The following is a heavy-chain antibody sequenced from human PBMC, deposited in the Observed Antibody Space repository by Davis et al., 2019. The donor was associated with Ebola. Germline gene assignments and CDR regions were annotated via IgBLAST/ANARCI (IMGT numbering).Heavy chain of an antibody. D-gene: IGHD5-24*01. Sequence: GESLKISCAASGFSFSDYYVSWIRQAPGKGLEWVSYISISSGFTNYADSVKGRFTISRDNAKNSLYLQMNSLIAEDTAVYYCAGGPRKMATTNFDYWGQGTLVTVSS. J-gene: IGHJ4*02. V-gene: IGHV3-11*06. CDR1: GFSFSDYY. CDR3: AGGPRKMATTNFDY. CDR2: ISISSGFT.